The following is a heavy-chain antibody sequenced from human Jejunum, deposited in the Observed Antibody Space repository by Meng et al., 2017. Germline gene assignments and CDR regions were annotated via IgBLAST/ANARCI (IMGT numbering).Heavy chain of an antibody. CDR2: ISASGGSK. Sequence: GESLKISCKASGFIFSNYAMSWVRQAPGRGLEWVSLISASGGSKEYEAAVKGRFSISRDNSESTLYLQMNSLRAEDTALYYCTKDRSVRGVIDSQDFWGQGTLVTVSS. J-gene: IGHJ4*02. CDR3: TKDRSVRGVIDSQDF. V-gene: IGHV3-23*01. CDR1: GFIFSNYA. D-gene: IGHD3-10*01.